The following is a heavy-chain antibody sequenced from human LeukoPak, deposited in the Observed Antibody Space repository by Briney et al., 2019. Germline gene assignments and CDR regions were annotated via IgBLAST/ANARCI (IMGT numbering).Heavy chain of an antibody. CDR1: GGSFSGYY. CDR2: ISHSGST. CDR3: AREDIAVAGKRFDWFDP. D-gene: IGHD6-19*01. J-gene: IGHJ5*02. V-gene: IGHV4-34*01. Sequence: PSETLSLTCAVYGGSFSGYYWSWIRQPPGKGLEWIGEISHSGSTNYNPSLKSRVTISVDTSKNQFSLKLSSVTAADTAVYYCAREDIAVAGKRFDWFDPWGQGTLVTVSS.